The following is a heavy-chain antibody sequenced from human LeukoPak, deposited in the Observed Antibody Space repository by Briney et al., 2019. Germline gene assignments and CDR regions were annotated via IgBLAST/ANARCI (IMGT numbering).Heavy chain of an antibody. CDR2: IRTGGGAT. D-gene: IGHD4-17*01. CDR1: GFTLSIYA. CDR3: SRDPNGDYVGAFDF. V-gene: IGHV3-23*01. Sequence: GGSLRLSCAASGFTLSIYAMHWVRQAPGKGLEWVSTIRTGGGATNYADSVKGRFTISRDNSKSTLYLQMSSLRAEDTATYYCSRDPNGDYVGAFDFWGQGTLVTVSS. J-gene: IGHJ3*01.